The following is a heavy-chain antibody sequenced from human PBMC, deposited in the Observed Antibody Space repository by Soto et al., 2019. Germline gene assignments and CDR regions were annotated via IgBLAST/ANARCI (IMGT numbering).Heavy chain of an antibody. Sequence: QVQLVQSGAEVKKPGASVKVSCKASGYTFTSYGISWVRQAPGQGLEWMGWISAYNGNTNYAQKLQGRVTMTTDTSTGTGYMDQGSLKSDDAAVYYCARAVEYYDGRCHHWGRGTLLTVSS. D-gene: IGHD3-3*01. CDR2: ISAYNGNT. CDR1: GYTFTSYG. J-gene: IGHJ5*02. V-gene: IGHV1-18*01. CDR3: ARAVEYYDGRCHH.